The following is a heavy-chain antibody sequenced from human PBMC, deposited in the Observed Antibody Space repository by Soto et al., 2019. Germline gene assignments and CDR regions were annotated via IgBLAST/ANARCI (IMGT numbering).Heavy chain of an antibody. V-gene: IGHV3-23*01. Sequence: EVHLLQSGGGLVQPGGSLRLSCAASGFTFSTVAMSWVRQAPGKGLEWVSSLTAADDTYYADSVKGRFTVSRDNSENTLYLQNNSLRVEDTAVYYCAKGRFNFASWGQGTLVTVSS. CDR2: LTAADDT. CDR3: AKGRFNFAS. CDR1: GFTFSTVA. J-gene: IGHJ4*02.